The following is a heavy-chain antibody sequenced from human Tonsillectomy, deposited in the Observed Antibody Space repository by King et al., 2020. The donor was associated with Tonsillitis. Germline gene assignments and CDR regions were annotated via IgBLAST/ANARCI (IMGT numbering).Heavy chain of an antibody. D-gene: IGHD7-27*01. CDR3: ARDTTGDYYYMDV. Sequence: VQLVQSGAEMKKPGASVKVSCKASGYTFTSYYIHWVRQAPDQGLEWMGIINPSDGSTIYDQKFQGRVTMTRETPTSTVYMELSSLRSEDTAFYFCARDTTGDYYYMDVWGRGTTVTVSS. V-gene: IGHV1-46*01. CDR2: INPSDGST. CDR1: GYTFTSYY. J-gene: IGHJ6*03.